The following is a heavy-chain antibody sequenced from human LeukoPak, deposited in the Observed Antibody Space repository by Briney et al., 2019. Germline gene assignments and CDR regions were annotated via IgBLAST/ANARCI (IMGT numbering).Heavy chain of an antibody. CDR3: AKDRTFEEYSFDF. J-gene: IGHJ4*02. V-gene: IGHV3-30*02. Sequence: GGTLRLSCAASGFTFGTYGMHWVRQAPGKGLEWVTFVRFDGSYQLYTDSVEGRFTISRDNSKSTLYLQMTSLRPEDTALYYCAKDRTFEEYSFDFWGRGTLVTVSS. CDR2: VRFDGSYQ. CDR1: GFTFGTYG. D-gene: IGHD3-10*01.